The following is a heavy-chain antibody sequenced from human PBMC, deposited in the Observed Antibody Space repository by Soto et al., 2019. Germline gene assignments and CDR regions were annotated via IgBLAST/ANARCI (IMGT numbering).Heavy chain of an antibody. CDR3: ARDSGWPILNFDN. V-gene: IGHV3-30*03. Sequence: PGGSLRLSCAASDFDFSSYGIHWVRQAPGKGLEWVAASSYDGRETFYADSAKGRFTASKEMSKNTAFLQMNALRHEDTAVYFCARDSGWPILNFDNWGQGTPVTVSS. J-gene: IGHJ4*02. D-gene: IGHD3-10*01. CDR2: SSYDGRET. CDR1: DFDFSSYG.